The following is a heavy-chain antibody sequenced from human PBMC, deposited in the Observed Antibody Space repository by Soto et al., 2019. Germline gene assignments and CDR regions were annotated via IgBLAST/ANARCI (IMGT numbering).Heavy chain of an antibody. J-gene: IGHJ5*02. CDR3: ASAKGNNWFDP. Sequence: QVQLVQSGAEVKKPVSSVKVSCKASGGTFSSYTISWVRQAPGQGLEWMGRIIPILGIANYAQKFQGRVTITADKSTSTAYMELSSLRSEDTAVYYCASAKGNNWFDPWGQGTLVTVSS. CDR1: GGTFSSYT. CDR2: IIPILGIA. V-gene: IGHV1-69*02.